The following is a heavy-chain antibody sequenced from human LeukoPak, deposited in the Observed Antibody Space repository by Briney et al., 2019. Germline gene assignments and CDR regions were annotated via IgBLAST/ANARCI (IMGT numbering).Heavy chain of an antibody. V-gene: IGHV3-23*01. CDR1: GFTFSSYA. CDR2: ISGSGDST. J-gene: IGHJ4*02. D-gene: IGHD4-17*01. Sequence: GGSLRLSCAASGFTFSSYAMSWVRQAPGKGLEWVSAISGSGDSTYYSDSVKGRFTISRDNSKKPLYLQMNSLRPEDTAVYYCATGRAAVTDSKGYWGQGTLVTVSS. CDR3: ATGRAAVTDSKGY.